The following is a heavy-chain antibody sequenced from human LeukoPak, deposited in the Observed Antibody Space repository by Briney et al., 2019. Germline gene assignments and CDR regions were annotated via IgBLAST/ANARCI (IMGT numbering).Heavy chain of an antibody. CDR1: GGSISSSSYY. J-gene: IGHJ3*02. Sequence: SETLSLTCTVSGGSISSSSYYWGWIRQPPGKGLEWIGSIYYSGSTYYNPSLKSRVTISVDTSKNQFSLKLGSVTAADTAVYYCARQKDDILTGLAFDIWGQGTMVTVSS. CDR3: ARQKDDILTGLAFDI. V-gene: IGHV4-39*01. D-gene: IGHD3-9*01. CDR2: IYYSGST.